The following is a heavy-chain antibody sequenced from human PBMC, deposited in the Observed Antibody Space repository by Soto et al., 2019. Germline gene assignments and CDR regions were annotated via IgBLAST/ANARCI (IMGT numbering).Heavy chain of an antibody. V-gene: IGHV3-9*01. J-gene: IGHJ6*02. CDR2: MSWHSGSI. D-gene: IGHD4-4*01. CDR1: GFTFDDYA. Sequence: EVQLVESGGGLVQPGRSLRLSCAASGFTFDDYAMHGGRQARGKGLVWVAGMSWHSGSIGYADALQGRYPISRDNVKNSQNLQPYSLRAEYTALYYGAKDSLTYDYSHYGVRAGDMGVWGQGTTVTVSS. CDR3: AKDSLTYDYSHYGVRAGDMGV.